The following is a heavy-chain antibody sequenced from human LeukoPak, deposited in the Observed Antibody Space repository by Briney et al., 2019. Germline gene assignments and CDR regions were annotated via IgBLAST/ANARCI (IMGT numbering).Heavy chain of an antibody. V-gene: IGHV3-9*01. Sequence: GGSLRLSCGVSEFTFDDYVIHWVRQGPGKGLEWVAAMSWTSGSIAYADSVKGRFNIFRDNAQSSLYLQMNSLRAEDTAFYFCARSSGSYDGYYGVEVWGQGTTVIVSS. CDR2: MSWTSGSI. CDR1: EFTFDDYV. D-gene: IGHD6-19*01. J-gene: IGHJ6*02. CDR3: ARSSGSYDGYYGVEV.